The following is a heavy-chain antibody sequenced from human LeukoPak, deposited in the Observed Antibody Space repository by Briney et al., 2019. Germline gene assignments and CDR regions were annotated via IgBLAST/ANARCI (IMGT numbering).Heavy chain of an antibody. CDR3: ARAVRYCSSTSCQDGHYYYYYGMDV. D-gene: IGHD2-2*01. CDR2: INHSGST. CDR1: GGSFSGYC. Sequence: SETLSLTCAVYGGSFSGYCWSWIRQPPGKGLEWIGEINHSGSTNYNPSLKSRVPISVDTSKNQFSLKLSSVTAADTAVYYCARAVRYCSSTSCQDGHYYYYYGMDVWGQGTTVTVSS. V-gene: IGHV4-34*01. J-gene: IGHJ6*02.